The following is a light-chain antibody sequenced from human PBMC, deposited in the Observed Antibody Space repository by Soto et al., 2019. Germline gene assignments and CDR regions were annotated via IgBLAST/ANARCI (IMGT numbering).Light chain of an antibody. CDR3: QQYGSSPT. J-gene: IGKJ3*01. CDR1: QSVSSSY. V-gene: IGKV3-20*01. Sequence: ETVMTQSPATLSVSPGERATLSCRASQSVSSSYLAWYQQKPGQAPRLLIYGASSRATGIPDRFSGSGSGTDFTLTISRLEPEDFAVYYCQQYGSSPTFGPGTKVDIK. CDR2: GAS.